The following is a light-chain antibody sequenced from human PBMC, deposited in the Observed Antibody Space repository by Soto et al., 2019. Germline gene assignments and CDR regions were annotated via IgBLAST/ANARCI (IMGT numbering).Light chain of an antibody. CDR2: GAS. CDR3: QQRGNLHRT. Sequence: EIVLTKSPATLSLSPGERATLSCRASQSGSSYLAWYQQKPGHAPRLLIYGASNMATDIPARFSGSGSGTDFTLTISCLESEDFAFYYCQQRGNLHRTFGQGTKLEIK. CDR1: QSGSSY. J-gene: IGKJ2*01. V-gene: IGKV3D-11*02.